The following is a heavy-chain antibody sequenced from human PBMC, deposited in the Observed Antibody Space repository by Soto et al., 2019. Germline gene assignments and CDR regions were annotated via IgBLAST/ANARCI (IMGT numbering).Heavy chain of an antibody. J-gene: IGHJ4*02. CDR1: GFTFSSYW. CDR3: ARGDGDYYDGNGYLGRH. CDR2: INSDGSRT. D-gene: IGHD3-22*01. V-gene: IGHV3-74*01. Sequence: EVQLVESGGGIVQPGGSLRLSCAASGFTFSSYWMDWVRQAPGKGLVWVSRINSDGSRTSYADSAKGRFTISRDNAKNTVYLQMNSLRAEDTAVYYCARGDGDYYDGNGYLGRHWGQGTLVTVSS.